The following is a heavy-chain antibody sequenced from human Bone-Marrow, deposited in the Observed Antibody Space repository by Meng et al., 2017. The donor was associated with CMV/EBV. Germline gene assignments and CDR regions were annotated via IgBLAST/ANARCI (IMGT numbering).Heavy chain of an antibody. Sequence: SETLSLTCTVSGGSISSSSYYWGWIRQPPGKGLEWIGSIYYSGSTYYNPSLKSRVTISVDTSKNQFSLKLSSVTAADTAVYYRARQGYSYGFPRPFDYWGQGTLVTVSS. CDR2: IYYSGST. CDR3: ARQGYSYGFPRPFDY. V-gene: IGHV4-39*01. D-gene: IGHD5-18*01. J-gene: IGHJ4*02. CDR1: GGSISSSSYY.